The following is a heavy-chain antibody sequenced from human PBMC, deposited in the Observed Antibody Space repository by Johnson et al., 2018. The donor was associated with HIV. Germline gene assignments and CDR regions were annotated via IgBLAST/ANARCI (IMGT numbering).Heavy chain of an antibody. CDR1: GFTFDDYG. J-gene: IGHJ3*01. Sequence: VQLVESGGGVVRPGGSLRLSCAASGFTFDDYGMTWVRQGPGKGLEWVSGISGTGRTTHYADSVKGRFTLSRDNSKNTLYVQMNSLRIEDTAVYYCARDQSYWGSEAFDVWGQGTMVTVSS. D-gene: IGHD7-27*01. CDR2: ISGTGRTT. V-gene: IGHV3-20*04. CDR3: ARDQSYWGSEAFDV.